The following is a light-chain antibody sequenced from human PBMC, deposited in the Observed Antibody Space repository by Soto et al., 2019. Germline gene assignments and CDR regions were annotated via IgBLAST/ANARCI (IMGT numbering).Light chain of an antibody. Sequence: QSVLTQPASVSGSPGQSITISCTGTSSDVGGYNYVSWYQQHPGKAPKLVIYGVSYRPSGVSGRFSGSEFQNTASLTLSGLQPEDEADYYCSSYRSGSVVLFGGGTKLTVL. CDR2: GVS. J-gene: IGLJ3*02. CDR3: SSYRSGSVVL. V-gene: IGLV2-14*01. CDR1: SSDVGGYNY.